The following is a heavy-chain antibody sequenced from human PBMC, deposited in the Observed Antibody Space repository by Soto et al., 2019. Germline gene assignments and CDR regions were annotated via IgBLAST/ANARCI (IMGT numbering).Heavy chain of an antibody. V-gene: IGHV1-69*01. CDR3: ARSPKIVVVITDRFDY. CDR2: IIPIFGTA. CDR1: GGTFSSYA. J-gene: IGHJ4*02. Sequence: QVQLVQSGAEVKKPGSSVKVSCKASGGTFSSYAISWVRQAPGQGLEWMGGIIPIFGTANYAQKFQGRVAITADESTSTAYMELSSLRSEDTAVYYCARSPKIVVVITDRFDYWGQGTLVTVSS. D-gene: IGHD3-22*01.